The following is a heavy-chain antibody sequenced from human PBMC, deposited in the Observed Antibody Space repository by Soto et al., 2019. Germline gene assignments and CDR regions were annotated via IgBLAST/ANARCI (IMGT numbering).Heavy chain of an antibody. V-gene: IGHV1-69*12. CDR1: GGTFSNYG. CDR3: ARGQEFGDYGSIDS. D-gene: IGHD4-17*01. CDR2: IIPMFGTA. Sequence: QVQLVQSGAEVKKPGSSVKVSCKASGGTFSNYGISWVRQAPGQGLEWMGGIIPMFGTANYAQKFQGRVTIKADESTSTAYMGLSSLRSEDTAVYYYARGQEFGDYGSIDSWGQGTLVTVSS. J-gene: IGHJ4*02.